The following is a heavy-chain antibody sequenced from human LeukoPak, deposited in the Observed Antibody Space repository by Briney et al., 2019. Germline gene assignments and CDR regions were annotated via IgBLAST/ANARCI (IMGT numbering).Heavy chain of an antibody. Sequence: GASVKVSCKASGYTFTGYYMHWVRQAPGQGLEWMGIINPSGGSTSYAQKFQGRVTMTRDTSTSTVYMELSSLRSEDTAVYYCARTILTGDPHDYWGQGTLVTVSS. CDR3: ARTILTGDPHDY. V-gene: IGHV1-46*01. J-gene: IGHJ4*02. CDR2: INPSGGST. D-gene: IGHD7-27*01. CDR1: GYTFTGYY.